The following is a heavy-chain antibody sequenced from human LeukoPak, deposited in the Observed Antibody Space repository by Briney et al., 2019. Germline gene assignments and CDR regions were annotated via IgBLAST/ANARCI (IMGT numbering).Heavy chain of an antibody. D-gene: IGHD6-6*01. CDR1: GYTFSSYG. CDR2: ISAYNGNT. V-gene: IGHV1-18*01. J-gene: IGHJ4*02. Sequence: ASVKVSCKAPGYTFSSYGIGWVRQAPGQGLEWMGWISAYNGNTNYAPKLQGRVTMTTDTSTSTAYMELRSLRSDDTAVYYCARPSRSSSFDYWGQGTLVTVSS. CDR3: ARPSRSSSFDY.